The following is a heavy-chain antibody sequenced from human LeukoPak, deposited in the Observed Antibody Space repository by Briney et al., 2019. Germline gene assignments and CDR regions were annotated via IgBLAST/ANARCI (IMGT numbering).Heavy chain of an antibody. J-gene: IGHJ6*02. CDR3: ARDHPEVRTLWFGERSHYYYGMDV. CDR1: GFAFSDYA. CDR2: ISYDGSNK. V-gene: IGHV3-30-3*01. Sequence: GGSLRLSCAASGFAFSDYAMHWVRQAPGKGLEWVAVISYDGSNKYYADSVKGRFTISRDNSKNTLYLQMNSLRAEDTAVYYCARDHPEVRTLWFGERSHYYYGMDVWGQGTTVTVSS. D-gene: IGHD3-10*01.